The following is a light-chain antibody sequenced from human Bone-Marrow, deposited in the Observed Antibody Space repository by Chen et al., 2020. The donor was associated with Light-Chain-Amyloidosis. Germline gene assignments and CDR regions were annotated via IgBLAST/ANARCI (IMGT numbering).Light chain of an antibody. V-gene: IGKV1-9*01. CDR2: ATS. CDR1: QVIRGY. Sequence: DIQLTQSPSSLSASVGDRVTITCRASQVIRGYLDWYQQKPGKAPKLLIYATSTLQSGVPSRFSDSGSGTEFTLTISSLQPEDFATYYCQQIDTHPFTFGPGTRVDIK. CDR3: QQIDTHPFT. J-gene: IGKJ3*01.